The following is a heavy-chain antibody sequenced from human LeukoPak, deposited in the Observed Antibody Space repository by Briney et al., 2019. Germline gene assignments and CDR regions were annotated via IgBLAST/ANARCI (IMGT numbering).Heavy chain of an antibody. J-gene: IGHJ5*02. CDR2: IIPILGIA. CDR1: GGTFSSYA. V-gene: IGHV1-69*04. D-gene: IGHD4-17*01. Sequence: SVKVSCKASGGTFSSYAISWVRQAPGQGLEWVGRIIPILGIANYAQKFQGRVTITADKSTSTAYMELSSLRSEDTAVYYCARSYLPTVTRVRDNWFDPWGQGTLVTVSS. CDR3: ARSYLPTVTRVRDNWFDP.